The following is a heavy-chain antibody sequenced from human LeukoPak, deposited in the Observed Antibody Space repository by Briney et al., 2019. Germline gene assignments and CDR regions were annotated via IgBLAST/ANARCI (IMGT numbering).Heavy chain of an antibody. D-gene: IGHD3-10*01. CDR1: GGSINNNY. J-gene: IGHJ4*02. V-gene: IGHV4-59*01. CDR3: ARDFGPSRGFDY. CDR2: IHYSGST. Sequence: SETLSLTCTVSGGSINNNYWTWIRQPPGKGLEWIGYIHYSGSTSYNPSLKSRVTISVDTSKNQFSLKLNSVTAADTAVYYCARDFGPSRGFDYWGQGTLVTVSS.